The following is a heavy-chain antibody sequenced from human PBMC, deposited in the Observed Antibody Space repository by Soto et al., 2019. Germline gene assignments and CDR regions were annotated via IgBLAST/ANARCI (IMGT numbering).Heavy chain of an antibody. D-gene: IGHD3-10*01. V-gene: IGHV4-39*01. CDR3: ARQSYGSGSSNSYYYYGMDV. J-gene: IGHJ6*02. Sequence: PSETLSLTCTVSGGSISSSSYYWGWIRQPPGKGLEWIGSIYYSGSTYYNPSLKSRVTISVDTSKNQFSLKLSSVTAADTAVYYFARQSYGSGSSNSYYYYGMDVWGQGTTVTVSS. CDR1: GGSISSSSYY. CDR2: IYYSGST.